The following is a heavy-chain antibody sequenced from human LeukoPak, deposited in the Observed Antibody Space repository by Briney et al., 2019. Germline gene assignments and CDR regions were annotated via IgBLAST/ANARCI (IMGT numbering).Heavy chain of an antibody. CDR1: GGSISSYY. CDR3: ARMVGDYYGSGSYYNPTYYFDY. D-gene: IGHD3-10*01. CDR2: IYYSGST. Sequence: SETLSLTCTVSGGSISSYYWSWIRQPPGKGLEWIGYIYYSGSTNYNPSLKSRVTISVDTSKNQFSLKLSSVTAADTAVYYCARMVGDYYGSGSYYNPTYYFDYRGQGTLVTVSS. J-gene: IGHJ4*02. V-gene: IGHV4-59*01.